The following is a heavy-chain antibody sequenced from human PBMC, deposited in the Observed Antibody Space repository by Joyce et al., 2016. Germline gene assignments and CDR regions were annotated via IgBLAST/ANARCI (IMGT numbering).Heavy chain of an antibody. CDR1: GFTLSSYA. CDR3: AKDASYYGSGSDAFDM. CDR2: ISYDGSNE. Sequence: QMQLVESGGGVVQPGRSLRLSCAASGFTLSSYAMHWVRQAPGKGLEWVAGISYDGSNEYYADSVKGRFTISRDISKKAVYLQMSSLRAEDTAVYYCAKDASYYGSGSDAFDMWGQGTMVTVSS. D-gene: IGHD3-10*01. J-gene: IGHJ3*02. V-gene: IGHV3-30*18.